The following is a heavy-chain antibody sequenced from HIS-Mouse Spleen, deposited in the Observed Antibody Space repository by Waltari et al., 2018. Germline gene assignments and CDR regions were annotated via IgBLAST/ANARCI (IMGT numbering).Heavy chain of an antibody. Sequence: EVQLVESGGGLVPPGGSRRRPCSASGVTTMSPYRGWVRQAPGKGLEWVSVIYGGGSTYYADSVKGRFTISRDNSKNTLYLQMNSLRAEDTAVYYCARFTPVSGSFDYWGQGTLVTVSS. J-gene: IGHJ4*02. D-gene: IGHD1-26*01. V-gene: IGHV3-66*01. CDR1: GVTTMSPY. CDR3: ARFTPVSGSFDY. CDR2: IYGGGST.